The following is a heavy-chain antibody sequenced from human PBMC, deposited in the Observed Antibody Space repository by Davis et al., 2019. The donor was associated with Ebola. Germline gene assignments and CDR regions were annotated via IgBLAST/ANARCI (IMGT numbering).Heavy chain of an antibody. CDR3: ARGGSGYSSGWYGDYFGSYYYYYYGMDV. Sequence: GESLKISCAASGFTFSDHYMDWVRQAPGKGLEWVGRTRNKANRYTTEYAASVKGRFTISRDDSKNSLYLQMNSLKTEDTAVFYCARGGSGYSSGWYGDYFGSYYYYYYGMDVWGQGTTVTVSS. CDR2: TRNKANRYTT. J-gene: IGHJ6*02. V-gene: IGHV3-72*01. D-gene: IGHD6-19*01. CDR1: GFTFSDHY.